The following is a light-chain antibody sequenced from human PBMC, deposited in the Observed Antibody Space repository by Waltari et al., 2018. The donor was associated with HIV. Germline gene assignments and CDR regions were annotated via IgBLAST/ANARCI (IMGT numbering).Light chain of an antibody. J-gene: IGKJ2*01. V-gene: IGKV3D-20*01. CDR2: DAS. CDR3: QQYDSSFPVYT. Sequence: LLLWLLIYDASTRATGIPARFSGSGSGTDFTLTISRLEPEDSAVYYCQQYDSSFPVYTFGQGTKLEIK.